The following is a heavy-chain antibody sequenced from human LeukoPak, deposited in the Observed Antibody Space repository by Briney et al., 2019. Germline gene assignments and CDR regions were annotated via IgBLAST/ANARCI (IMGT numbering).Heavy chain of an antibody. D-gene: IGHD2-15*01. CDR1: GFTFSSYS. J-gene: IGHJ4*02. Sequence: GGSLRLSCAASGFTFSSYSMQWVRQTPGKGLEWVGIMSNSGENTFYGEAVKGRFTISRDNSKNTLYLQMNSLRAEDTAVYYCARDANSIVVVVELPDYWGQGTLVTVSS. CDR3: ARDANSIVVVVELPDY. V-gene: IGHV3-30*03. CDR2: MSNSGENT.